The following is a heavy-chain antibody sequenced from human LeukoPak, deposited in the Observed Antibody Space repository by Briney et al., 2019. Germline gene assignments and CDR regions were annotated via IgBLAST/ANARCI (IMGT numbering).Heavy chain of an antibody. V-gene: IGHV3-7*01. CDR3: ARVRGGSGSYWAETEDAFDI. J-gene: IGHJ3*02. CDR1: GFTFSSYW. Sequence: AGGSLRLSCAASGFTFSSYWMSWVRQAPGKGLEWVANIKQDGSEKYYVDSVKGRFTISRDNAKNSLYLQMNSLRAEDTAVYYCARVRGGSGSYWAETEDAFDIWGQGTMVTVSS. D-gene: IGHD3-10*01. CDR2: IKQDGSEK.